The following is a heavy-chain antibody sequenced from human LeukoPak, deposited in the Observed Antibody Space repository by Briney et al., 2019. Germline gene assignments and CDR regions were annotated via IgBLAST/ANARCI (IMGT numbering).Heavy chain of an antibody. CDR2: IDNDGSDT. Sequence: PGGSLRLSCAASGFTFSSYWIHWVRQAPGKGLAWVSRIDNDGSDTIIADSVKGRFTLSRDNAKNTVYLQMNSLRAEDTAVYYCARGGFHHGFDIWGQGTMATVS. J-gene: IGHJ3*02. CDR3: ARGGFHHGFDI. CDR1: GFTFSSYW. V-gene: IGHV3-74*01. D-gene: IGHD1-14*01.